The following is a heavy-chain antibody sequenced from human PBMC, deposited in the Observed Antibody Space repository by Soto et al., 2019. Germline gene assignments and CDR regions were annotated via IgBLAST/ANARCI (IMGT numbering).Heavy chain of an antibody. J-gene: IGHJ6*02. CDR1: GYSFTSYW. D-gene: IGHD5-12*01. CDR3: ARPHSGYDSYYGMDV. V-gene: IGHV5-10-1*01. Sequence: GESLKISGKGSGYSFTSYWISWVRQMPGKGLEWMGRIDPSDSYTNYSPSFQGHVTISADKSISTAYLQWSSLKASDTAMYYCARPHSGYDSYYGMDVWGQGTTVTVSS. CDR2: IDPSDSYT.